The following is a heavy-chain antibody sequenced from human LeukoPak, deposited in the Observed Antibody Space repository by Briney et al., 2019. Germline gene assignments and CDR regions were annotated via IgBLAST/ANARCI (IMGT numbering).Heavy chain of an antibody. Sequence: GGSLRLSCAASGFTFSTYWMHWVRQAPGKGLVWVSRISSDGSITGYADSVKGRFTISRDNAKNTLYLQMNSLRAEDTAVYYCARDGGPRFGEYVRALGYWGQGTLVTVSS. CDR1: GFTFSTYW. CDR3: ARDGGPRFGEYVRALGY. J-gene: IGHJ4*02. D-gene: IGHD3-10*02. V-gene: IGHV3-74*01. CDR2: ISSDGSIT.